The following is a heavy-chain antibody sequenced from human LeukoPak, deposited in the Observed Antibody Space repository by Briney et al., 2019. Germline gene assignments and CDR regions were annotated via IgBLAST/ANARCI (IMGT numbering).Heavy chain of an antibody. D-gene: IGHD3-3*01. CDR2: IYPGDSDT. CDR3: ARLGVLRFPINWFDP. V-gene: IGHV5-51*01. Sequence: TGESLKISCKGSGYSFTSYWIGWVRQMPGKGLEWMGIIYPGDSDTRYSPSFQGRVTISADKSISTAYLQWSSLKASDTAMYYCARLGVLRFPINWFDPWGQGTLVTVSS. J-gene: IGHJ5*02. CDR1: GYSFTSYW.